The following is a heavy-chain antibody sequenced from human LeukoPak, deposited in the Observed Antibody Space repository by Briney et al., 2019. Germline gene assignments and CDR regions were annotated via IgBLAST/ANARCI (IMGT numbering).Heavy chain of an antibody. D-gene: IGHD6-13*01. V-gene: IGHV1-24*01. J-gene: IGHJ4*02. Sequence: ASVKVSCKASGYTFTGYYMHWVRQAPGKGLEWMGGFDPEDGETIYAQKFQGRVTMTEDTSTDTAYMELSSLRSEDTAVYYCATLPYSRQRGDDYWGQGTLVTVSS. CDR1: GYTFTGYY. CDR2: FDPEDGET. CDR3: ATLPYSRQRGDDY.